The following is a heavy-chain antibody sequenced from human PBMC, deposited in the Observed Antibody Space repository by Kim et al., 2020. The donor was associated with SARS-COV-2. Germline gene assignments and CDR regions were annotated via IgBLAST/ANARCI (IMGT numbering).Heavy chain of an antibody. CDR3: ARSHGDYNAFDI. Sequence: TKYSKKFQVRVTITRDTSASTAYMELSSLRSEDTAVYYCARSHGDYNAFDIWGQGTMVTVSS. CDR2: T. D-gene: IGHD4-17*01. J-gene: IGHJ3*02. V-gene: IGHV1-3*01.